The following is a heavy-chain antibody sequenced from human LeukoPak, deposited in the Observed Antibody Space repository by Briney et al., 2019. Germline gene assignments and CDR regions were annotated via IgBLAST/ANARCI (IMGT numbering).Heavy chain of an antibody. V-gene: IGHV3-74*01. CDR1: GFTFSSYW. J-gene: IGHJ3*02. Sequence: GGSLRLSCAASGFTFSSYWMHWVRQAPGKGLVWVSRINSDGSSTSYADSVKGRFTISRDNAKNTLYLQMNSLRAEDTAVYYCARPRSRESCSGGSCYPVDAFDIWGQGTMVTVSS. D-gene: IGHD2-15*01. CDR2: INSDGSST. CDR3: ARPRSRESCSGGSCYPVDAFDI.